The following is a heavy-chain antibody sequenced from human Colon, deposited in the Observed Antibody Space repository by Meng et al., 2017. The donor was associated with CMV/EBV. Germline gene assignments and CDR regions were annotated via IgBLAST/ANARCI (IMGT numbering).Heavy chain of an antibody. Sequence: ASVKVSCKASGYDFSSYGISWVRQAPGQGLEWMGWISTYKGNTNYAQKFQGRVTMTTDMSRSTVYMELRSLRSDDTAVYYCARPQHIGYHGFNVWGQGTTVTVSS. D-gene: IGHD5-12*01. J-gene: IGHJ6*02. CDR2: ISTYKGNT. CDR1: GYDFSSYG. CDR3: ARPQHIGYHGFNV. V-gene: IGHV1-18*01.